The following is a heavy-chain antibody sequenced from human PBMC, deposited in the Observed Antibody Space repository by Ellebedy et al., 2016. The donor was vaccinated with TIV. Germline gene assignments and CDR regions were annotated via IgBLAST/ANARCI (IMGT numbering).Heavy chain of an antibody. Sequence: GESLKISCAASGFTFSSYAMSWVRQAPGKGLEWVSAISGSGGNTFYADALKGRFTISRDNSKNTLYLHMNSLRAEDTAVYYCARPWVEMATIGDAFDIWGQGTMVTVSS. CDR1: GFTFSSYA. V-gene: IGHV3-23*01. J-gene: IGHJ3*02. CDR2: ISGSGGNT. D-gene: IGHD5-24*01. CDR3: ARPWVEMATIGDAFDI.